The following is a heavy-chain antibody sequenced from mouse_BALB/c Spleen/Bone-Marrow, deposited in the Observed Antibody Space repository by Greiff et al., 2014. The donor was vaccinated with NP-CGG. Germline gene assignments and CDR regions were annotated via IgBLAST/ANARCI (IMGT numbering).Heavy chain of an antibody. CDR2: ISSGGGST. V-gene: IGHV5-12-1*01. CDR1: GFAFSSYD. D-gene: IGHD1-2*01. J-gene: IGHJ3*01. Sequence: VQLKESGGGLVKPGGSLELSCAASGFAFSSYDMSWVRQTPEKRLEWVAYISSGGGSTYYPDTVKGRFTISRDNAKNTLYLQMSSLKSEDTAMYYCARHGTTATFFAYWGQGTLVTVSA. CDR3: ARHGTTATFFAY.